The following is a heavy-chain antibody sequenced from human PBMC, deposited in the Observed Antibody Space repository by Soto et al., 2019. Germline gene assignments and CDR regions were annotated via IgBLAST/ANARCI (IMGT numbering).Heavy chain of an antibody. V-gene: IGHV3-23*01. CDR1: EFTVSGHA. Sequence: EVQVLESGGGLVQPGGSLRLSCEGSEFTVSGHAMTWIRQAPGKGPEWVSTITADGGTYYADSVEGRFAMSRDTSENTLYLQMNSLGAEDTAVYYCAPHVSCSGGSCQYDAFAIRGQGTMVTVSS. CDR2: ITADGGT. CDR3: APHVSCSGGSCQYDAFAI. D-gene: IGHD2-15*01. J-gene: IGHJ3*02.